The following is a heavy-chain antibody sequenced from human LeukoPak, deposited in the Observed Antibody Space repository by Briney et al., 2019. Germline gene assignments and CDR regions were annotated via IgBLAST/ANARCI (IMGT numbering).Heavy chain of an antibody. V-gene: IGHV3-23*01. CDR1: GFTFSNYA. CDR3: AKVTGGDMITYGGLDY. D-gene: IGHD3-16*01. J-gene: IGHJ4*02. Sequence: GGSLRLSCAASGFTFSNYAMSWVRQAPGKGLEWVSAISGNGDITYYTDSVKGRFTIARDNSKNTLYLQMNSLRAEDTAIYYCAKVTGGDMITYGGLDYWGQGTLVTVSS. CDR2: ISGNGDIT.